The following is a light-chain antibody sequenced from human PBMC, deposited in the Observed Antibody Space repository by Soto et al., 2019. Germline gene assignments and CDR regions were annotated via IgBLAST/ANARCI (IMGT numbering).Light chain of an antibody. J-gene: IGLJ1*01. CDR2: DVT. CDR1: SSDVGRYDY. V-gene: IGLV2-11*01. Sequence: QSALTQPRSVSASPGQSVTISCTGTSSDVGRYDYVSWYQQHPGKAPKLIVYDVTERPSGVPDRFSGSKSGNTASLAITGLQAEDEADYYCQSYDRSLRGYVFGTGTKVTVL. CDR3: QSYDRSLRGYV.